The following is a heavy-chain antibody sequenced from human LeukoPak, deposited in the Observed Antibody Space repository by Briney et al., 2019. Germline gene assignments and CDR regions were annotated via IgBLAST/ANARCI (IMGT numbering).Heavy chain of an antibody. J-gene: IGHJ4*02. D-gene: IGHD6-19*01. V-gene: IGHV3-30*03. CDR1: GFTFSSYG. CDR2: ISYDGSNK. CDR3: ASRAIAVANA. Sequence: GGSLRLSSAASGFTFSSYGMHWGRQAPGKGLEWGAVISYDGSNKYYADSVKGRFTTSRANSKTTLYVQMNSLSDEDTAVYYCASRAIAVANARGQGTLVTVSS.